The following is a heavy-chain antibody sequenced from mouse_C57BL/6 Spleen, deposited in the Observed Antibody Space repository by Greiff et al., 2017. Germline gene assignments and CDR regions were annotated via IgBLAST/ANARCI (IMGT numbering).Heavy chain of an antibody. Sequence: VQLQQPGAELVKPGASVKMSCKASGYTFTSYWITWVKQRPGQGLEWIGDIYPGSGSTTYNEKFKSKATLTVDTASSTAYMQLSSLTSEDSAVYYCARGYYYGSTPWFAYWGQGTLVTVSA. CDR2: IYPGSGST. CDR1: GYTFTSYW. CDR3: ARGYYYGSTPWFAY. J-gene: IGHJ3*01. D-gene: IGHD1-1*01. V-gene: IGHV1-55*01.